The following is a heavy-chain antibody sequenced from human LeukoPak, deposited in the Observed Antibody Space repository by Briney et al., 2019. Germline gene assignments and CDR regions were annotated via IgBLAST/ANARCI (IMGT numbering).Heavy chain of an antibody. D-gene: IGHD3-3*01. J-gene: IGHJ4*02. CDR2: ITDDGYNT. CDR3: ARDGGLVGVVPFTTPADY. V-gene: IGHV3-23*01. CDR1: GFTFSAFA. Sequence: PGGSLRLSCAASGFTFSAFAMTWVRQAPGKGLEWVSTITDDGYNTYSADSVKGRITFSRDNSKNTLYLQMNSLRAEDTAVYYCARDGGLVGVVPFTTPADYWGQGTLVTVSS.